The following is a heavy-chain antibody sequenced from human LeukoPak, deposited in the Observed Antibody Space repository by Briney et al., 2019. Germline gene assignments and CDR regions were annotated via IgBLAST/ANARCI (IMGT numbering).Heavy chain of an antibody. CDR3: ARQRYSSNWFFDY. CDR2: VSYSGST. Sequence: SETLSLTCTVSGGSISSYYWSWIRKPPGKGLEWIGYVSYSGSTDYNPSLKSRVTISVDTSKIQFSLKLSSVTAADTAVYYCARQRYSSNWFFDYWGQGTLVTVSS. J-gene: IGHJ4*02. V-gene: IGHV4-59*08. D-gene: IGHD6-13*01. CDR1: GGSISSYY.